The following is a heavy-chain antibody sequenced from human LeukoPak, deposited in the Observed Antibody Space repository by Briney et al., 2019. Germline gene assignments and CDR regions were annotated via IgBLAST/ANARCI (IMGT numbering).Heavy chain of an antibody. V-gene: IGHV3-53*01. J-gene: IGHJ3*02. Sequence: GGSLRLSCAASGFTVSDNYMTWVRQAPGKGLEWVSSIYSAGATHYAESVKGRFTISRDNSKNTLYLQMNSLRAEDMTVYYCARIEWERLGRAFDIWGQGTMVTVSS. CDR3: ARIEWERLGRAFDI. D-gene: IGHD1-26*01. CDR2: IYSAGAT. CDR1: GFTVSDNY.